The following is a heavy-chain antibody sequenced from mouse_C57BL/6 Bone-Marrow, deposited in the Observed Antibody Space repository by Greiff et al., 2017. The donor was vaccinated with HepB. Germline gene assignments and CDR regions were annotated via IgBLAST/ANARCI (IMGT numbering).Heavy chain of an antibody. V-gene: IGHV5-17*01. D-gene: IGHD2-3*01. CDR1: GFTFSDYG. CDR3: ARPDGYPAWFAY. J-gene: IGHJ3*01. Sequence: EVKVVESGGGLVKPGGSLKLSCAASGFTFSDYGMHWVRQAPEKGLEWVAYISSGSSTIYYADTVKGRYTISRYNAKNTLFLQMTSLRSEDTAMYYCARPDGYPAWFAYWGQGTLVTVSA. CDR2: ISSGSSTI.